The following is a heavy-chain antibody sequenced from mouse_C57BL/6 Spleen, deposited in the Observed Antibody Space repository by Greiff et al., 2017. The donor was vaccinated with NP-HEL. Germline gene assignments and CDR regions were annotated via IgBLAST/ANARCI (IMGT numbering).Heavy chain of an antibody. CDR2: IDPSDSST. D-gene: IGHD1-1*01. V-gene: IGHV1-69*01. CDR3: ARSLITTVDLDFEG. J-gene: IGHJ1*03. CDR1: GYTFTSYW. Sequence: QVQLQQPGAELVMPGASVKLSCKASGYTFTSYWMHWVKQRPGQGLEWIGEIDPSDSSTNYNQKFKGKSTLTVDKSSSTAYMQLSSLTSEDSAVYYCARSLITTVDLDFEGGGTWTTVTVAS.